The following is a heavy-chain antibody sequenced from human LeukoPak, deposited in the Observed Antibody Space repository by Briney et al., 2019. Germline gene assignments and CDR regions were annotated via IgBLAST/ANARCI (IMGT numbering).Heavy chain of an antibody. D-gene: IGHD2-2*01. V-gene: IGHV3-30*18. CDR2: ISYDGSNK. CDR3: AKDDIGYCSSTSCYGVDY. Sequence: GGSLRLSCAASGFTFSSYGMHWVRQAPGKGLEWVAVISYDGSNKYYADSVKGRFTISRDNSKNTLYLQMNSLRAEDTAVYYCAKDDIGYCSSTSCYGVDYWGQGTLVTVSS. J-gene: IGHJ4*02. CDR1: GFTFSSYG.